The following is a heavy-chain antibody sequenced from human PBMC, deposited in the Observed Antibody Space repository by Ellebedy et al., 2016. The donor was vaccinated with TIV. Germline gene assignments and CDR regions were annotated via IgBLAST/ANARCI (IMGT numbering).Heavy chain of an antibody. CDR1: GYSFTSYW. D-gene: IGHD2-21*01. V-gene: IGHV5-10-1*01. CDR3: ARHCVGGDDAFDI. J-gene: IGHJ3*02. CDR2: IDPIATYT. Sequence: KVSCKGSGYSFTSYWISWVRQLPGKGLEWLGRIDPIATYTNYSPTFQGHVTISADKSISTAYLQCSSLKASDTAMYYCARHCVGGDDAFDIWGQGKVVTVSS.